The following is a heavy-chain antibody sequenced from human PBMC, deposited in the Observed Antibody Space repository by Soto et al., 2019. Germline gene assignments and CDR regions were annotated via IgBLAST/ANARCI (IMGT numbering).Heavy chain of an antibody. V-gene: IGHV1-2*04. D-gene: IGHD3-22*01. CDR2: INPNSGGT. CDR1: GYTFTGYY. CDR3: ARGRLDYSGYYRYYFDY. J-gene: IGHJ4*02. Sequence: ASVKVSCKASGYTFTGYYMHWVRQAPGQGLEWVGWINPNSGGTNYAQQFQGWVTMTRDTSMSTAYMDLNRLRSDDTAVYYCARGRLDYSGYYRYYFDYWGQGTLVTVSS.